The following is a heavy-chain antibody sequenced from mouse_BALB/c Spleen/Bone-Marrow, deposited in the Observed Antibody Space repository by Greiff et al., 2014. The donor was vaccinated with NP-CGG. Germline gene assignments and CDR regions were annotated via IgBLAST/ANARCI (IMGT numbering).Heavy chain of an antibody. CDR1: GYTFTSYY. CDR2: INPSNGDT. CDR3: TRYDGYFTLFAC. Sequence: VQLQQSGAELVKPGASVKLSCKASGYTFTSYYLYWVKQRPGQGLEWIGEINPSNGDTNFNEKFKSKASLTVDISSNTTYMQLSSLTSEDSAVYYCTRYDGYFTLFACWGQGTLVTVSA. J-gene: IGHJ3*01. V-gene: IGHV1-53*01. D-gene: IGHD2-3*01.